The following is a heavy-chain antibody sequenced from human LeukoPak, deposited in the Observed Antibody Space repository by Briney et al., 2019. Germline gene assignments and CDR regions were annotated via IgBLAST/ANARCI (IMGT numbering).Heavy chain of an antibody. Sequence: GGSLRLSCAASGFTFSSYSMNWVRQAPGKGLEWVSSISSSSSYIYYADSVKGRFTISRDNAKNSLYLQMNSLRAEDTAVYYCARVAQVSSSWPQLYYFDYWGQGTLVTVSS. J-gene: IGHJ4*02. CDR3: ARVAQVSSSWPQLYYFDY. CDR2: ISSSSSYI. V-gene: IGHV3-21*01. D-gene: IGHD6-13*01. CDR1: GFTFSSYS.